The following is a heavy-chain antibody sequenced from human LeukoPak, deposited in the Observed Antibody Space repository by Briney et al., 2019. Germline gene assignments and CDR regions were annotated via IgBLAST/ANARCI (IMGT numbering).Heavy chain of an antibody. J-gene: IGHJ4*02. D-gene: IGHD6-13*01. CDR3: ARQQLSQLYYFDY. Sequence: SETLSLTCTVSGGCISSYYWSWIRQPPGKGLEWIGYIYYSGSTNYNPSLKSRVTISVDTSKNQFSLKLSSVTAADTAVYYCARQQLSQLYYFDYWGQGTLVTVSS. CDR2: IYYSGST. CDR1: GGCISSYY. V-gene: IGHV4-59*01.